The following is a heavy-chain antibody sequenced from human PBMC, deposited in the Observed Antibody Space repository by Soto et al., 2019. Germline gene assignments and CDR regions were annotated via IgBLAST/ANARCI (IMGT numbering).Heavy chain of an antibody. Sequence: GGSLRLSCAASGFTFSYYTMNWVRQAPGKGLEWVSSIISSDYIYYADSVKGRFTISRDNAKNSVYLQMDSLRVEDTAVYYCARDRESLSYWGQGTLVTVSS. CDR2: IISSDYI. V-gene: IGHV3-21*01. J-gene: IGHJ4*02. CDR1: GFTFSYYT. CDR3: ARDRESLSY.